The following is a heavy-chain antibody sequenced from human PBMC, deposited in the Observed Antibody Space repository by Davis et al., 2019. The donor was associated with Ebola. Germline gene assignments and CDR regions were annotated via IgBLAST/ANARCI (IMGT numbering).Heavy chain of an antibody. Sequence: PSETLSLTCTVSGGSISSYYWSWIRQPPGKGLEWIGYIYYSGSTNYNPSLKSRVTISVDTSKNQFSLKLSSVTAADTAVYYCARAHRLAPYYGMDVWGQGTTVTVSS. J-gene: IGHJ6*02. D-gene: IGHD5-12*01. CDR2: IYYSGST. CDR1: GGSISSYY. V-gene: IGHV4-59*01. CDR3: ARAHRLAPYYGMDV.